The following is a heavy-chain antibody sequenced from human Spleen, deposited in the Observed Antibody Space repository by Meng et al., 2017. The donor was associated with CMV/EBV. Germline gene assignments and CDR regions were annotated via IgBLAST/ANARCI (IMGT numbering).Heavy chain of an antibody. CDR2: IRYDASNE. CDR1: GFTFSSFG. CDR3: ASESGSYWGVDY. D-gene: IGHD1-26*01. J-gene: IGHJ4*02. Sequence: GESLKISCAASGFTFSSFGMHWVRQAPGKGLEWLAFIRYDASNEYYADSVKGRFTISRDNSKNTLYLQMDSLRAGDTAVYYCASESGSYWGVDYWGQGTLVTVSS. V-gene: IGHV3-30*02.